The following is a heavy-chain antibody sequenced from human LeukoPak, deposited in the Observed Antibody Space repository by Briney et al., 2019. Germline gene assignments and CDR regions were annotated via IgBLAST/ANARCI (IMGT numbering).Heavy chain of an antibody. CDR1: GGSISSYY. V-gene: IGHV4-59*01. Sequence: SETLSLTCTVSGGSISSYYWRWIRQPPRKGLEWIGYIYYSGSTNYNPSLKSRVTISVDTSKNQFSLKLSSVTAADTAVYYCAKGYGGWFGPWGQGTLVTVSS. D-gene: IGHD1-1*01. CDR2: IYYSGST. CDR3: AKGYGGWFGP. J-gene: IGHJ5*02.